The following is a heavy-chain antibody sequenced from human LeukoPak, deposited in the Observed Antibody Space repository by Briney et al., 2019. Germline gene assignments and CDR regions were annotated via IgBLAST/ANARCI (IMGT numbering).Heavy chain of an antibody. J-gene: IGHJ4*02. CDR1: RFTFSNYW. V-gene: IGHV3-7*03. CDR2: IKQDGSEK. D-gene: IGHD4-17*01. Sequence: GGCLRLSCAASRFTFSNYWMSWVRQAPGKGLEWVANIKQDGSEKYYVVSVKGRFTISRDNAKNSLYLQMNSLRAEDTAVYYCAGGSDYGDPYPNDYWGQGTLVTVSS. CDR3: AGGSDYGDPYPNDY.